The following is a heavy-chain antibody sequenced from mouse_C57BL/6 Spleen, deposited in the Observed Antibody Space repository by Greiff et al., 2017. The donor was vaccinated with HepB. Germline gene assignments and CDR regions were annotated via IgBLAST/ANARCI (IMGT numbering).Heavy chain of an antibody. CDR3: TTIITTVFDY. CDR1: GFNIKDDY. J-gene: IGHJ2*01. D-gene: IGHD1-1*01. Sequence: EVKLQQSGAELVRPGASVKLSCTASGFNIKDDYMHWVKQRPEQGLEWIGWIDPENGDTEYASKFQGKATITADTSSNTAYLQLSSLTSEDTAVYYCTTIITTVFDYWGQGTTLTVSS. CDR2: IDPENGDT. V-gene: IGHV14-4*01.